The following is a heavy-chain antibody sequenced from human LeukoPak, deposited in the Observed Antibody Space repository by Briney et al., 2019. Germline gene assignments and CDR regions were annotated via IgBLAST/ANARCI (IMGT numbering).Heavy chain of an antibody. D-gene: IGHD3-3*01. CDR3: AKGYTILYDALDI. CDR2: IRYDGSNK. CDR1: GFTFSSYG. Sequence: GGSLRLSCAASGFTFSSYGMHWVRQAPGKGLEWVAFIRYDGSNKYYADSVKGRFTISRDNSKNTLYLQMNSLRAEDTAVYYCAKGYTILYDALDIWGQGTMVTVSS. J-gene: IGHJ3*02. V-gene: IGHV3-30*02.